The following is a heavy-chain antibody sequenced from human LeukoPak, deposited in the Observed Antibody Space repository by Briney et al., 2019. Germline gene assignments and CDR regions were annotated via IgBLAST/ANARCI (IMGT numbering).Heavy chain of an antibody. Sequence: GASVKVSCKASGYTFTYRYLHWVRQAPGQALEWMGWITPFNGNTNYAQKFQGRVTITRDRSMSTAYMELSSLRSEDTAMYYCATLSSSGWYDYWGQGTLVTVSS. CDR1: GYTFTYRY. J-gene: IGHJ4*02. D-gene: IGHD6-19*01. CDR2: ITPFNGNT. CDR3: ATLSSSGWYDY. V-gene: IGHV1-45*02.